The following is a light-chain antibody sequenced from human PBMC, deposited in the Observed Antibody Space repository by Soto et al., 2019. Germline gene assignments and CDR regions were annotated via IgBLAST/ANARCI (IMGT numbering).Light chain of an antibody. Sequence: QSALTQPASVSGSPGQSITISCTGTSRDVGKYNYVSWCQQHPGKAPQLVIYEVAIRPSGVSDRFSGSKSGNTASLTISGLQAEDEADYYCSSYTSTDTWVFGGGTKLTVL. CDR1: SRDVGKYNY. J-gene: IGLJ3*02. CDR3: SSYTSTDTWV. V-gene: IGLV2-14*01. CDR2: EVA.